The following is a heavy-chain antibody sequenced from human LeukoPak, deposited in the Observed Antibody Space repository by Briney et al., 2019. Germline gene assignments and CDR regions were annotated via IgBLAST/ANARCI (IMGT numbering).Heavy chain of an antibody. CDR3: ASPAMAFIDQGRYNYYYYMDV. J-gene: IGHJ6*03. Sequence: PSETLSLTCTVSGYSITSAYYWGWIRQPPGKGLEWIGSFFLKGSTYYNPSLKSRVTISVDTSKNQFSLKLSSVTAADTAVYYCASPAMAFIDQGRYNYYYYMDVWGKGTTVTVSS. CDR1: GYSITSAYY. CDR2: FFLKGST. V-gene: IGHV4-38-2*02. D-gene: IGHD5-18*01.